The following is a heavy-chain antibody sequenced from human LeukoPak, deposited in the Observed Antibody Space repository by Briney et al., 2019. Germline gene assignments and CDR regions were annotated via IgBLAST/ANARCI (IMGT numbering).Heavy chain of an antibody. CDR1: GFTFSDYY. CDR2: ISSRGSTI. J-gene: IGHJ4*02. Sequence: GGSLRLSCAASGFTFSDYYMSWIRQAPGKGLEWVSYISSRGSTIYYADSVKGRFTISRDNAKNSLYLQMNSLRAEDTAVYYCAPVGFWSGYYVPPYDYWGQGTLVTVSS. D-gene: IGHD3-3*01. V-gene: IGHV3-11*04. CDR3: APVGFWSGYYVPPYDY.